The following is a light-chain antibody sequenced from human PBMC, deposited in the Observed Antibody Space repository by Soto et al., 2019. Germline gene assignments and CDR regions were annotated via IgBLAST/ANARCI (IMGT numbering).Light chain of an antibody. CDR1: QSISSW. V-gene: IGKV1-5*01. J-gene: IGKJ3*01. CDR2: DAS. CDR3: QQYNSYSPLVT. Sequence: DMQMTQSPSTLSASVGDRVTITCRASQSISSWLAWYQQKPGKAPKLLIYDASSLESGVPSRFSGSGSGTEFTLTISSLQPDDFATYNCQQYNSYSPLVTFGPGTKVVIK.